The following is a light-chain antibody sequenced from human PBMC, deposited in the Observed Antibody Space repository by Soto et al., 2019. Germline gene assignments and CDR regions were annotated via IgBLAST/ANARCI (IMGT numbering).Light chain of an antibody. J-gene: IGKJ1*01. Sequence: EVVLTQSPGTLALSRGERAPPSCRASQSVSSSYLAWYQHRPGQAPRLLIFGASSRATGIPDRFSGTGSGTDFTLTISRLEPEDFAVYYCQQYGNSPWTFGQGTKVDIK. CDR3: QQYGNSPWT. CDR2: GAS. CDR1: QSVSSSY. V-gene: IGKV3-20*01.